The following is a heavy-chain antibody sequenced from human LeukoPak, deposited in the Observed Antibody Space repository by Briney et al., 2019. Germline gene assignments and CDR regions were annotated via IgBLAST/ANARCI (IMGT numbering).Heavy chain of an antibody. J-gene: IGHJ4*02. V-gene: IGHV3-21*01. CDR2: ISSSSYI. CDR3: ARAQGYCSSTSCYTGDDY. CDR1: GFTFSSYS. D-gene: IGHD2-2*02. Sequence: GGSLRLSCAASGFTFSSYSMNWVRQAPGKGLEWVSSISSSSYIYYADSVKGRFTISRDNAKNSLYLQMNSLRAEDTAVYYCARAQGYCSSTSCYTGDDYWGQGTLVTVSS.